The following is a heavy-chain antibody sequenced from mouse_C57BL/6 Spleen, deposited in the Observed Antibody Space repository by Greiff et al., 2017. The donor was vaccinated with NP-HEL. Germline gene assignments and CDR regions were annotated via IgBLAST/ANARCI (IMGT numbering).Heavy chain of an antibody. V-gene: IGHV1-18*01. J-gene: IGHJ1*03. CDR2: INPNNGGT. D-gene: IGHD1-1*01. CDR1: GYTFTDYN. Sequence: EVQLQQSGPELVKPGASVKIPCKASGYTFTDYNMDWVKQSHGKSLEWIGDINPNNGGTIYNQKFKGKATLTVDKSSSTAYMELRSLTSEDTAVYYCARSPSTVVATAGTRYFDVWGTGTTVTVSS. CDR3: ARSPSTVVATAGTRYFDV.